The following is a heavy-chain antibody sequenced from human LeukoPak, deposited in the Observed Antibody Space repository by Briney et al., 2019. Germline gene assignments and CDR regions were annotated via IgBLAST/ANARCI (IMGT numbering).Heavy chain of an antibody. J-gene: IGHJ4*01. D-gene: IGHD2-8*01. CDR1: GGSINSYY. V-gene: IGHV4-59*01. Sequence: KPSETLSLTCTVSGGSINSYYRSWIRQPPGKGLEWIGYIYYSGSTNYNPSLKSRVTISRDTSKNQFSLKLRSVTAADTAVYYCTSGGMVSGDYWGHGTLVTVSS. CDR3: TSGGMVSGDY. CDR2: IYYSGST.